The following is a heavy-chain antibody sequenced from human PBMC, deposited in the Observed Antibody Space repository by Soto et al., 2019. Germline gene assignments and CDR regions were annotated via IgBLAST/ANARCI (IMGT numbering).Heavy chain of an antibody. D-gene: IGHD3-22*01. CDR1: GFTFSSYA. J-gene: IGHJ4*02. CDR3: AKDAPGSGWLSDY. CDR2: IGGSGGGT. Sequence: LRLSCAASGFTFSSYAMSWVRQAPGKGLEWVSTIGGSGGGTSYADFVRGHFTISRDNSRNTLYLQMNNVRAEDTAVYYCAKDAPGSGWLSDYWGQGTLVTVSS. V-gene: IGHV3-23*01.